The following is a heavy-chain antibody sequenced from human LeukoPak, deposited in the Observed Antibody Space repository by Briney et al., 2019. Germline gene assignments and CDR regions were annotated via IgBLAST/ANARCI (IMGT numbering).Heavy chain of an antibody. CDR3: ARGPRMVAMNGYAFDI. J-gene: IGHJ3*02. CDR1: GGSISSYY. D-gene: IGHD2-2*01. CDR2: IYIGGST. Sequence: KPSETLSLTCIVSGGSISSYYWNWIRQSAGKGLERIGRIYIGGSTSYNPSLKSRVTMSVDTSKIQFSLNLTSVTAADTAMYYCARGPRMVAMNGYAFDIWGPGTTVIVSS. V-gene: IGHV4-4*07.